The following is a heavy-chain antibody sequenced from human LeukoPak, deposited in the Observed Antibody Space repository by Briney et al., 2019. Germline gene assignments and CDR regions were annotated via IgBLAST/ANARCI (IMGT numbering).Heavy chain of an antibody. CDR3: ARAIWYGSGTTAFDY. J-gene: IGHJ4*02. Sequence: SETLSLTCTVSGGSISSNYWSWIRQPAGKGLEWIGRIYNSGSTNYNTNYNPSLSSRVTMSVDTSKNQFSLKLNSVTAADTAVYYCARAIWYGSGTTAFDYWGQGTLVTVSS. CDR1: GGSISSNY. V-gene: IGHV4-4*07. D-gene: IGHD3-10*01. CDR2: IYNSGST.